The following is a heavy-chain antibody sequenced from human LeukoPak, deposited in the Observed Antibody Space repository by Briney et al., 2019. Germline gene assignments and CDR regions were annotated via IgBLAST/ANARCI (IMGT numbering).Heavy chain of an antibody. CDR1: GYTFTGYY. J-gene: IGHJ4*02. CDR2: INPNTGDT. V-gene: IGHV1-2*02. CDR3: AINFDWLLGFDY. D-gene: IGHD3-9*01. Sequence: RASVKVSCKASGYTFTGYYMHWVRQAPGQGLEWMGWINPNTGDTNYAQKFQGRVTMTRDTSTSTVYMELSSLRSEDTAVYYCAINFDWLLGFDYWGQGTLVTVSS.